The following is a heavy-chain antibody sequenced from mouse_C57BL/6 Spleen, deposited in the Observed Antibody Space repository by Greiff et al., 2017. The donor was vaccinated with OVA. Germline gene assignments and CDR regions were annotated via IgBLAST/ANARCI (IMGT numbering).Heavy chain of an antibody. J-gene: IGHJ2*01. V-gene: IGHV1-82*01. CDR1: GYAFSSSW. D-gene: IGHD1-1*01. Sequence: QVQLQQSGPELVKPGASVKISCKASGYAFSSSWMNWVKQRPGQGLEWIGRIYPGDGDTNYNGKFKGKATLTADKSSSTAYMQLSSLTSEDSAVYFCARGGITTVVTPFDYWGQGTTLTVSS. CDR3: ARGGITTVVTPFDY. CDR2: IYPGDGDT.